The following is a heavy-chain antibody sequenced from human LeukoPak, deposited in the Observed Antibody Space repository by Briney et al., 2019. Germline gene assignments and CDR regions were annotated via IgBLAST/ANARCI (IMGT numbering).Heavy chain of an antibody. CDR1: GGSISSSSYY. V-gene: IGHV4-39*07. CDR3: AKEKGANWDPFDY. J-gene: IGHJ4*02. CDR2: IYYSGST. Sequence: SETLSLTCTVSGGSISSSSYYWGWIRQPPGKGLEWIGSIYYSGSTYYNPSLKSRVTISVDTSKNQFSLKLSSVTAADTAVYYCAKEKGANWDPFDYWGRGTLVIVSS. D-gene: IGHD7-27*01.